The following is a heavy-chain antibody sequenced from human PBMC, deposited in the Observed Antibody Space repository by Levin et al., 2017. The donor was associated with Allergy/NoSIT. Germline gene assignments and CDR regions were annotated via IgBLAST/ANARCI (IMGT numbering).Heavy chain of an antibody. CDR2: IFHSGTT. Sequence: SETLSLTCTVSGGSISSSSYYWGWIRQPPGKGLEWIGSIFHSGTTYYNPSLKSRVTISVDTSKNQFSLKLSSVTAADTAVYYCARHRYYYDSSGVDDAFDVWGQGTMVTVSS. J-gene: IGHJ3*01. CDR3: ARHRYYYDSSGVDDAFDV. D-gene: IGHD3-22*01. V-gene: IGHV4-39*01. CDR1: GGSISSSSYY.